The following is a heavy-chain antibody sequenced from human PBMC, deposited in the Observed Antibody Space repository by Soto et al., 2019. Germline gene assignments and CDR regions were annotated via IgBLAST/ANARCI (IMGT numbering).Heavy chain of an antibody. Sequence: GGSLRLSCAASGFTFSSYSMNWVRQAPGKGLEWVSSISSSSSYIYYADSVKGRFTISRDNAKNSLYLQMNSLRDEDTAVYYCARGSAKSGSYYFDYWGQGTLVTVSS. CDR2: ISSSSSYI. V-gene: IGHV3-21*01. CDR3: ARGSAKSGSYYFDY. D-gene: IGHD1-26*01. J-gene: IGHJ4*02. CDR1: GFTFSSYS.